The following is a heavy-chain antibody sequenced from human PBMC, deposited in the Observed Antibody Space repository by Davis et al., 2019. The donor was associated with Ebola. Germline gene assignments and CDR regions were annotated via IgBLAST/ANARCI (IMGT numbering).Heavy chain of an antibody. D-gene: IGHD3-22*01. CDR1: SGSIGSYT. CDR2: IYHSGSP. CDR3: ARGVYYDSSGYSNLYYYYYGMDD. J-gene: IGHJ6*02. V-gene: IGHV4-59*01. Sequence: MPSETLSLTCTVSSGSIGSYTWNWIRQSPGKGLEWIGNIYHSGSPNYNPSLKSRAAISVDRSKNQFSLKLSSMTAADTAVYYCARGVYYDSSGYSNLYYYYYGMDDWGQGTTVTVSS.